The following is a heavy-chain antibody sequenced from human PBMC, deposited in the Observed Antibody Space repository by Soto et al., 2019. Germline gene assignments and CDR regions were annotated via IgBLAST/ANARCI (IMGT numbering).Heavy chain of an antibody. CDR3: AREPRGYCSSTSCYTDWFDP. D-gene: IGHD2-2*02. Sequence: QVQLVESGGGVVQPGRSLRLSCAASGFTFSSYAMHWVRQAPGKGLEWVAVISYDGSNKYYADSVKGRFTISRDNSKNTLYLQMNSLRAEDTAVYYCAREPRGYCSSTSCYTDWFDPWGQGTLVTVSS. V-gene: IGHV3-30-3*01. CDR2: ISYDGSNK. J-gene: IGHJ5*02. CDR1: GFTFSSYA.